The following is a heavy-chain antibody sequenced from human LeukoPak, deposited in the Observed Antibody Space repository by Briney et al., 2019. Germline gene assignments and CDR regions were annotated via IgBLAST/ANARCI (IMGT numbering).Heavy chain of an antibody. CDR3: AREVVLMVYAIPNMPNWFDP. D-gene: IGHD2-8*01. CDR2: INHSGST. V-gene: IGHV4-34*01. CDR1: GGSFSGYY. Sequence: SETLSLTCTVSGGSFSGYYWSWIRQPPGKGLEWIGEINHSGSTNYNPSLKSRVTISVDTSKNQFSLKLSSVTAADTAVYYCAREVVLMVYAIPNMPNWFDPWGQGTLVTVSS. J-gene: IGHJ5*02.